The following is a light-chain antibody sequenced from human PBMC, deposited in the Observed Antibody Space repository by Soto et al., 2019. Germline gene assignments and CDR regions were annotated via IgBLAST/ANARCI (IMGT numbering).Light chain of an antibody. Sequence: NKVNNSPASLSAWVEDRFSMTCRASQSIRNYLNWYEQRPGKAPKSLIYATSNLQSGVPSRFSGSGSGTDFTLTISSLQPEDVATYYCQQTYSIPLPFGGGTKVDI. CDR1: QSIRNY. J-gene: IGKJ4*01. CDR3: QQTYSIPLP. V-gene: IGKV1-39*01. CDR2: ATS.